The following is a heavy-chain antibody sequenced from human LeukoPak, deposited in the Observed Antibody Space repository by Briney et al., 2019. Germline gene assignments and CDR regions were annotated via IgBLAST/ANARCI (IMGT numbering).Heavy chain of an antibody. CDR2: INPNSGGT. D-gene: IGHD2-2*01. CDR1: GYTFTGYY. V-gene: IGHV1-2*02. Sequence: GASVKVSCEASGYTFTGYYMHWMRQAPGQGLEWMGWINPNSGGTNYAQKFQDRVTMTRDTSISTAYMELSRLRSDDTAVYYCARDTLYCSSTSCLSGAFDIWGQGTMVTVSS. CDR3: ARDTLYCSSTSCLSGAFDI. J-gene: IGHJ3*02.